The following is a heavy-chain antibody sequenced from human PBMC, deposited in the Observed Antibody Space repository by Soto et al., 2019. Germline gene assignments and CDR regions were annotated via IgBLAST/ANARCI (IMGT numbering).Heavy chain of an antibody. V-gene: IGHV3-7*05. Sequence: PGGSLRLSCAASGFTFSDYWMSWVRQAPGKGLEWVANIKQDGSDKYYVDSVRGRFTISRDNVKNSLYLAMNSLRAEDTAVYYCAREYGGGSRFDPWGQGTLVTASS. D-gene: IGHD5-12*01. J-gene: IGHJ5*02. CDR3: AREYGGGSRFDP. CDR1: GFTFSDYW. CDR2: IKQDGSDK.